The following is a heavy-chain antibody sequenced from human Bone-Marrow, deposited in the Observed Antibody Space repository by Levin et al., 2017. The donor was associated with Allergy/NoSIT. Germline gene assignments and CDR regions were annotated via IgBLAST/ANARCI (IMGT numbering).Heavy chain of an antibody. Sequence: GGSLRLSCEAFGFTFRNYAMHWVRRTPGKGLEWVAVISSDGSKKLYADSLKGRVSISRDNFNNTLFLQMNDLGSEDTGLYYCARSLTWDGYNFCEYWGQGSLVTVSS. J-gene: IGHJ4*02. CDR2: ISSDGSKK. V-gene: IGHV3-30*04. D-gene: IGHD5-24*01. CDR3: ARSLTWDGYNFCEY. CDR1: GFTFRNYA.